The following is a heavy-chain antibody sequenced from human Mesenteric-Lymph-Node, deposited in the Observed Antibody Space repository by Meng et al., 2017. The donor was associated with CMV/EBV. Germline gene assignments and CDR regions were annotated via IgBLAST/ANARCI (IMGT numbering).Heavy chain of an antibody. V-gene: IGHV1-2*06. CDR1: GYTFTDLY. Sequence: QVNMVQSRAEVGKPGASVMVSCKASGYTFTDLYIHWVRQAPGQGLEWMGRINPNSGVSNSAQNFQGRVTMTRDTSISTAYMELGRLTSDDTAVYYCARDNVKPEGGDKRGQGTLVTVSS. D-gene: IGHD3-16*01. CDR2: INPNSGVS. CDR3: ARDNVKPEGGDK. J-gene: IGHJ4*02.